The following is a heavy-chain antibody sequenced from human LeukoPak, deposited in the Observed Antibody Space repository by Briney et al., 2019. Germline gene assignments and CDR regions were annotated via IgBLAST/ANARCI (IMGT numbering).Heavy chain of an antibody. CDR3: ALAGWGSSWYKFDY. Sequence: GGSLRLSCAASGFTFSTYWMSWVRQAPGKGLEWVAVISYDGSNKYYADSVKGRFTISRDNSKNTLYLQMNSLRADDTAVYYCALAGWGSSWYKFDYWGQGTLVTVSS. CDR2: ISYDGSNK. D-gene: IGHD6-13*01. V-gene: IGHV3-30*03. CDR1: GFTFSTYW. J-gene: IGHJ4*02.